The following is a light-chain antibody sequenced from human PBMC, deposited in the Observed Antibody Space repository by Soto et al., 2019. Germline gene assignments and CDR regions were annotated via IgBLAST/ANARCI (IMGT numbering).Light chain of an antibody. CDR1: QSIRSY. J-gene: IGKJ5*01. V-gene: IGKV1-39*01. CDR3: QQANSFPIT. CDR2: DAS. Sequence: DIQLTQSPSSLSASVGDKVTITCRASQSIRSYLNWVQQKPGKAPKLLIYDASSLQTGVPSRFSGSGSATEFTLTISSLQPEDFATYYCQQANSFPITFGQGTRLENK.